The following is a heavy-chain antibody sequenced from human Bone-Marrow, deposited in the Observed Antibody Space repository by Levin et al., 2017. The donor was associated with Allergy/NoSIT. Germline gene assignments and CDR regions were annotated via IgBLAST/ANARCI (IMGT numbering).Heavy chain of an antibody. J-gene: IGHJ3*02. V-gene: IGHV4-34*01. CDR2: INHSGST. CDR3: ARVARGYSGYIDAFDI. D-gene: IGHD5-12*01. CDR1: GGSFSGYY. Sequence: GSLRLSCAVYGGSFSGYYWSWIRQPPGKGLEWIGEINHSGSTNYNPSLKSRVTISVDTSKNQFSLKLSSVTAADTAVYYCARVARGYSGYIDAFDIWGQGTMVTVSS.